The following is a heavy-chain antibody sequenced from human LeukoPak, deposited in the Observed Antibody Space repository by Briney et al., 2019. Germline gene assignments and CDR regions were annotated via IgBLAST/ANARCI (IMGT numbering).Heavy chain of an antibody. CDR1: GYSMTNGFY. Sequence: SETLSLTCSVSGYSMTNGFYWGWIRQPPGKGLQWIGNIYHSGSTYYNPSLKSRVTISVDTSKNQFSLKLSSVAAADTAVYYCARPGPGMAAAGIDPWGQGTLVTVSS. CDR3: ARPGPGMAAAGIDP. J-gene: IGHJ5*02. CDR2: IYHSGST. D-gene: IGHD6-13*01. V-gene: IGHV4-38-2*02.